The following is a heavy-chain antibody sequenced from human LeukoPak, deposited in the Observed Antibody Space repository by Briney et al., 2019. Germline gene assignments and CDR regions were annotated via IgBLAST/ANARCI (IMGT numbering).Heavy chain of an antibody. J-gene: IGHJ6*03. CDR2: ISAYNGNT. D-gene: IGHD6-13*01. CDR1: GGTFSSYA. CDR3: ARGYSSSWYRPTYYYYYYMDV. V-gene: IGHV1-18*01. Sequence: ASVKVSCKASGGTFSSYAISWVRQAPGQGLEWMGWISAYNGNTNYAQKLQGRVTMTTDTSTSTAYMELRSLRSDDTAVYYCARGYSSSWYRPTYYYYYYMDVWGKGTTVTVSS.